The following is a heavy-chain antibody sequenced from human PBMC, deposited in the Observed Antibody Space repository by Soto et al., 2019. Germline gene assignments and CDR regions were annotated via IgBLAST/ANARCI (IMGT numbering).Heavy chain of an antibody. D-gene: IGHD1-1*01. J-gene: IGHJ6*02. CDR2: VSPYNGNT. CDR3: VRGGILEANRPYYYYGLDV. Sequence: ASVKVSCKAFGYTFTTYGLSWVRQAPGQGLEWMGWVSPYNGNTYYAPRLQGRVTMTTDTSTTTAYMSLRSLRSDDTVIYYCVRGGILEANRPYYYYGLDVWGQGTPVTVSS. V-gene: IGHV1-18*01. CDR1: GYTFTTYG.